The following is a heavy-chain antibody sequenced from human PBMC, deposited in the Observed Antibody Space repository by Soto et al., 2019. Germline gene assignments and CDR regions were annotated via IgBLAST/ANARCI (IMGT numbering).Heavy chain of an antibody. J-gene: IGHJ6*03. Sequence: QVQLVQSGAEVKKPGSSVKVSCKASGGTFSSYTISWVRQAPGQGLEWMGRIIPILGIANYAQKFQGRVTITAEKSTSTAYMELSSLRSEDTAVYYCARDADYDFWSGYPRLYYYYMDVWGKGTTVTVSS. V-gene: IGHV1-69*08. CDR3: ARDADYDFWSGYPRLYYYYMDV. CDR2: IIPILGIA. D-gene: IGHD3-3*01. CDR1: GGTFSSYT.